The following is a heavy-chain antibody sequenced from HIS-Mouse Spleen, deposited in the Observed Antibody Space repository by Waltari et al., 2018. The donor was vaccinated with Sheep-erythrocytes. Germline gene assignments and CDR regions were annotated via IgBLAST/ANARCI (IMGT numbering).Heavy chain of an antibody. V-gene: IGHV3-9*01. CDR1: GFTFDDYA. CDR3: AKDQSIAAPDAFDI. D-gene: IGHD6-6*01. CDR2: ISWNSGSI. J-gene: IGHJ3*02. Sequence: EVQLVESGGGLVQPGRSLRLSCAASGFTFDDYAMHWVRQAPGKGLEWVSGISWNSGSIGYADSVKGRFTISRDNDKNSLYLQMNSPRAEDTALYYCAKDQSIAAPDAFDIWGQGTMVTVSS.